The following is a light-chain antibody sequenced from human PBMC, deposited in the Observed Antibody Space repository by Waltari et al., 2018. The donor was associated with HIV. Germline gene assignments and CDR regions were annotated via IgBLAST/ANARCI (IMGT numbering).Light chain of an antibody. V-gene: IGLV1-44*01. CDR1: SFNVGSNT. J-gene: IGLJ2*01. CDR3: VAWDDSLNGPV. Sequence: QSVLTQPPSASGTPGQRVTMSCSGGSFNVGSNTVNWYQQLPGTAPKLLIYNNNQRPSGVPDRFSGSKSGTSASPAISGLQSEDEADYYCVAWDDSLNGPVFGGGTKLTVL. CDR2: NNN.